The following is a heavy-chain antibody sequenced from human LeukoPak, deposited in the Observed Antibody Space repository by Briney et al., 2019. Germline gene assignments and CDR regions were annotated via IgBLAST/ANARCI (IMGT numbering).Heavy chain of an antibody. Sequence: PGGSLRLSCAASGFTFSSYEMNWVRQAPGKGLEWVSYISSSGRTIYYADSVKGRFTISRDKAKNSLYLQMNSLRAEDTAVYYCARGYSSGWYGSFWGQGTLVTVSS. V-gene: IGHV3-48*03. CDR1: GFTFSSYE. D-gene: IGHD6-19*01. CDR2: ISSSGRTI. CDR3: ARGYSSGWYGSF. J-gene: IGHJ4*02.